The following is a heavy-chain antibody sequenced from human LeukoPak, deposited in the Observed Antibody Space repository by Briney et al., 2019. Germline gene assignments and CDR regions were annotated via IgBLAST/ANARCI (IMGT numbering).Heavy chain of an antibody. J-gene: IGHJ1*01. CDR2: ISSSSSYI. D-gene: IGHD5-12*01. V-gene: IGHV3-21*01. CDR1: GFTFSSYS. CDR3: ALSGYNAEYFQH. Sequence: GGSLRLSCAASGFTFSSYSMNWLRQAPGKGLEWVSSISSSSSYIYYADSVKGRFTISRDNAKNSLYLQMNSLRAEDTAVYYCALSGYNAEYFQHWGQGTLVTVSS.